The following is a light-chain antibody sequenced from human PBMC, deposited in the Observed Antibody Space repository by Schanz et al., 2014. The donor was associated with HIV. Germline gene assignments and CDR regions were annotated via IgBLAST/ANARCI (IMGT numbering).Light chain of an antibody. V-gene: IGLV2-14*03. CDR3: SSYTSSTTWV. CDR1: NNDIGSYTY. CDR2: GVF. J-gene: IGLJ3*02. Sequence: QSALTQPASVSGSPGQSITVSCTGTNNDIGSYTYVAWYQQHPGKAPKVVVYGVFDRPSGVPDRFSGSKSGNTASLNISGLQADDEADYYCSSYTSSTTWVFGGGTKLTVL.